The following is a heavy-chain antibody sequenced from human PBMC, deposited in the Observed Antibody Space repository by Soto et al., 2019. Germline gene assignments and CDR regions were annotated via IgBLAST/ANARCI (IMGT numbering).Heavy chain of an antibody. Sequence: GESLKISCQGSGYSFASYWIGWVRQVPGKDLEWMGVIYPGDSDTRYSPSFQGQVTISADKSLRTAYLQWTSLKASDTALYYCARTRSFTLGFYYDGMDAWGQGTTVTVSS. D-gene: IGHD6-6*01. J-gene: IGHJ6*02. CDR2: IYPGDSDT. CDR1: GYSFASYW. CDR3: ARTRSFTLGFYYDGMDA. V-gene: IGHV5-51*01.